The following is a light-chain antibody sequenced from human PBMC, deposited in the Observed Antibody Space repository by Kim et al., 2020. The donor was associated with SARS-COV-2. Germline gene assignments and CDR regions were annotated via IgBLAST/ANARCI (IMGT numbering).Light chain of an antibody. CDR3: NSRDPNDNVV. Sequence: SSELPQDPAVSVALGQTVRITCPGDSLRSYYATWYQQKPGQAPILVIYGKNNRPSGIPDRFSGSSSGNTASLTITGTQAGDEADYYWNSRDPNDNVVFGG. V-gene: IGLV3-19*01. CDR1: SLRSYY. J-gene: IGLJ2*01. CDR2: GKN.